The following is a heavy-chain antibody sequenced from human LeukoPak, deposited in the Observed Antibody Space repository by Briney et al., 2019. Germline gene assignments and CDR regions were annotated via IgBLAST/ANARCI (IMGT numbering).Heavy chain of an antibody. CDR3: ARVKWEPMNYYYYMDV. CDR2: ISSSSSYI. Sequence: GGSLRLSCAASGFTFSSYSMNWVRQAPGKGLEWVSSISSSSSYIYYADSVKGRFTISRDNAKNSLYLQMNSLRAEDTAVYYCARVKWEPMNYYYYMDVWGKGTTVTVSS. V-gene: IGHV3-21*01. D-gene: IGHD1-26*01. CDR1: GFTFSSYS. J-gene: IGHJ6*03.